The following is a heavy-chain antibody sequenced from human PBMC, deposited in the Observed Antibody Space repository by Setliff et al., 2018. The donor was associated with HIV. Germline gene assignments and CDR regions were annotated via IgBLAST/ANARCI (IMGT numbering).Heavy chain of an antibody. CDR1: GGTFRSHE. CDR3: ARIPNHSSGFDY. D-gene: IGHD3-22*01. V-gene: IGHV1-69*13. J-gene: IGHJ4*02. Sequence: ASVKVSCKASGGTFRSHEISWVRQAPGQGLEWMGGIVPILNTGNYAPKFQGRVTITADESTTTAYMEPSSLRSEDTAVYYCARIPNHSSGFDYWGQGTPVTVSS. CDR2: IVPILNTG.